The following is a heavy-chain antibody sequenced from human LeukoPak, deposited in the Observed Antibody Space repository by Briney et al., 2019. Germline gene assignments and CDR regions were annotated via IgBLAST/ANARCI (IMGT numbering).Heavy chain of an antibody. Sequence: SETLSLTCTVSGGSISSGDYYWSWIRQPPGKGLEWIGYIYYTGSTNYNPSLKKRLSMSIDTSKSRVSLKLNSVTAADTAVYYCARRVGKYPTYYFDFWGQGALVTVSS. J-gene: IGHJ4*02. V-gene: IGHV4-30-4*01. D-gene: IGHD2-15*01. CDR1: GGSISSGDYY. CDR2: IYYTGST. CDR3: ARRVGKYPTYYFDF.